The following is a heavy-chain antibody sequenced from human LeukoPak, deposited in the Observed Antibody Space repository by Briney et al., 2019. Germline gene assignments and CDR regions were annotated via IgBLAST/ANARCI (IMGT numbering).Heavy chain of an antibody. J-gene: IGHJ4*02. Sequence: GASVKVSCKASGYTFTNYAMHWVRQAPGKRFEWMGWSNAGNGDTKYSREFQGRVTITRDTSASTVYMELGSLRSEDMAVYYRARGGHSTYDPLGYWGQGTLVTVSS. V-gene: IGHV1-3*02. CDR3: ARGGHSTYDPLGY. CDR1: GYTFTNYA. CDR2: SNAGNGDT. D-gene: IGHD5-12*01.